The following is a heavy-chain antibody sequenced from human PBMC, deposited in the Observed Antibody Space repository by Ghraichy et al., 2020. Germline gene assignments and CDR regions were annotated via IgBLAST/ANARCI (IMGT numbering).Heavy chain of an antibody. CDR2: IIPIFGTA. CDR3: ARGRDTAMVPFDY. Sequence: SVKVSCKASGGTFSSYAISWVRQAPGPGLEWMGGIIPIFGTANYAQKFQGRVTITADESTSTAYMELSSLRSEDTAVYYCARGRDTAMVPFDYWGQGTLVTVSS. CDR1: GGTFSSYA. J-gene: IGHJ4*02. D-gene: IGHD5-18*01. V-gene: IGHV1-69*13.